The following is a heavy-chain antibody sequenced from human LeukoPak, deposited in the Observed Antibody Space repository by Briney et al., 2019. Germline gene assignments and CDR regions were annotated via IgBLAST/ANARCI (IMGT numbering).Heavy chain of an antibody. J-gene: IGHJ3*02. D-gene: IGHD2/OR15-2a*01. Sequence: GGTLRLSCAASGFTFSSYGMSWVRQAPGKGLEWVSAISGSGGSTYYADSVKGRFTISRDNSKNTLYLQMYSLRAEDTAVYYCAKAPFYTDAFDIWGQGTMVTVSS. CDR2: ISGSGGST. V-gene: IGHV3-23*01. CDR1: GFTFSSYG. CDR3: AKAPFYTDAFDI.